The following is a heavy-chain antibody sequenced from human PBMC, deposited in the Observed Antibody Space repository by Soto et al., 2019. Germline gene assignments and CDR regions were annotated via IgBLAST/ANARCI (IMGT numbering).Heavy chain of an antibody. Sequence: GGSLRLSCAASGFTFSSYAMSWVHQAPGKGLEWVSAISGSGGSTYYADSVKGRFTISRGNSKNTLYLQMNSLRAEDTAVYYCAKRVQLWLQLDYWGQGTLVTVSS. CDR3: AKRVQLWLQLDY. V-gene: IGHV3-23*01. CDR2: ISGSGGST. D-gene: IGHD5-18*01. CDR1: GFTFSSYA. J-gene: IGHJ4*02.